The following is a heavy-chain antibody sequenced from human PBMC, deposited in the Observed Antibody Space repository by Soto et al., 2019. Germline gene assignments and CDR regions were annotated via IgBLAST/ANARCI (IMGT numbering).Heavy chain of an antibody. Sequence: PSQTLSLTCAISGDSVSTNSGSWDWIRQSPSRGLGWLGRTYYRSKWYNDYAVSVEGRITINPDTSNNQLSLQLNSVTPDDTAVYYCARLIGHWLDSCGQGTLVTVSS. CDR2: TYYRSKWYN. V-gene: IGHV6-1*01. J-gene: IGHJ5*01. CDR3: ARLIGHWLDS. D-gene: IGHD3-22*01. CDR1: GDSVSTNSGS.